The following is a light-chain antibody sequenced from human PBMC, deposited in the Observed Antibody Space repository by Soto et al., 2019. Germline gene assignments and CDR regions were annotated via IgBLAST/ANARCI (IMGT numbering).Light chain of an antibody. Sequence: EIVLTQSPGTLSLSPGDGATLSCRASQSVSSGYLAWYQQKPGQAPRLLIYGASRRATGIPDRFSGSGSGTDFTLSISRLEPEDFAVYWCQHYGNSPTFGQGTKGQIK. V-gene: IGKV3-20*01. CDR2: GAS. J-gene: IGKJ1*01. CDR1: QSVSSGY. CDR3: QHYGNSPT.